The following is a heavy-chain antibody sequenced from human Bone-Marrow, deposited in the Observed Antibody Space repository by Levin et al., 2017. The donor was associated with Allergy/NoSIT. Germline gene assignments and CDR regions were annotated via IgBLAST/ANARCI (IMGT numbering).Heavy chain of an antibody. CDR3: AKGTTVYFYYNGMDA. CDR1: GFTFNAYA. D-gene: IGHD2/OR15-2a*01. CDR2: MSGTTGSH. V-gene: IGHV3-23*01. J-gene: IGHJ6*02. Sequence: GGSLRLSCVASGFTFNAYAMNWVRRAPGKGLEWVSAMSGTTGSHYYADSVKGRFTISRDSSKNTLVLQMDSLRGEDTATYYCAKGTTVYFYYNGMDAWGQGTTVTVFS.